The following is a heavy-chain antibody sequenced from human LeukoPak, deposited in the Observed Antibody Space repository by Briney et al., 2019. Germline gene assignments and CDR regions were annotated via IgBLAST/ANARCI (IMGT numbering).Heavy chain of an antibody. V-gene: IGHV1-8*01. Sequence: ASVKVSCKASGYTFTSYDINWVRQATGQGLEWMGWMNPNSGNTGYAQKFQGRVTMTGNTSISTAYMELSSLRSEDTAVYYCARADYDFWSGKLYYFDYWGQGTLVTVSS. CDR2: MNPNSGNT. CDR3: ARADYDFWSGKLYYFDY. D-gene: IGHD3-3*01. J-gene: IGHJ4*02. CDR1: GYTFTSYD.